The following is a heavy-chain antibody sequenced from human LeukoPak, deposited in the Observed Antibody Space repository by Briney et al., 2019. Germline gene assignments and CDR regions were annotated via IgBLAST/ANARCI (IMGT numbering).Heavy chain of an antibody. CDR2: ISSSSSYI. J-gene: IGHJ5*02. CDR1: GFTFSNYA. Sequence: GGSLRLSCAASGFTFSNYAMNWVRQAPGKGLEWVSSISSSSSYIYYADSVKGRFTISRDNAKNSLYLQMNSLRAEDTAVYYCARDKENWFDPWGQGTLVTVSS. V-gene: IGHV3-21*01. CDR3: ARDKENWFDP.